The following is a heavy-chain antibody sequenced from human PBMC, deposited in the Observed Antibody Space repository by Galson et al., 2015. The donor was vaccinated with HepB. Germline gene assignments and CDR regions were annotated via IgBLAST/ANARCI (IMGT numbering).Heavy chain of an antibody. Sequence: SLRLSCAASEFILSDHYIDWVRQAPGKGLEWVGRSRNKANGYTTEYAASVKGRFTISRDDSQNSLYLQMNSLETEDTAVYYCARAYHDSTIHHCFEFWGPGTLVTVSS. CDR1: EFILSDHY. V-gene: IGHV3-72*01. CDR3: ARAYHDSTIHHCFEF. J-gene: IGHJ4*02. D-gene: IGHD2/OR15-2a*01. CDR2: SRNKANGYTT.